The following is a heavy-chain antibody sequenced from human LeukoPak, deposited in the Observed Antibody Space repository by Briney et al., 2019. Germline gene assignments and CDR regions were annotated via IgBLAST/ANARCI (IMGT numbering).Heavy chain of an antibody. CDR1: GFTFSSYN. CDR2: ISSSSSYI. J-gene: IGHJ4*02. D-gene: IGHD6-13*01. V-gene: IGHV3-21*01. Sequence: PGGSLRLSCAASGFTFSSYNMTWVRQAPGKGLEWVSSISSSSSYIYYADSVKGRFTISRDNAKNSLYLQMNSLRAEDTAVYYCARPDPIAAAGTAFDYWGQGTLVTVSS. CDR3: ARPDPIAAAGTAFDY.